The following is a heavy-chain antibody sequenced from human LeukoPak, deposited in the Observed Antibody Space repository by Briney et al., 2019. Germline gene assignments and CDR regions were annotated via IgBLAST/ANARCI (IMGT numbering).Heavy chain of an antibody. J-gene: IGHJ4*02. Sequence: PGGSLRLSCAASGFTFRSYWMHWVRQAPGKGLEWVSRVIRDGSFTNYADSVKGRFTISRDNSRNTLSLQMNSLRVDDTAVYYCARGFRSVTTWGYFDYWGQGALVTVSS. CDR2: VIRDGSFT. CDR3: ARGFRSVTTWGYFDY. V-gene: IGHV3-74*01. D-gene: IGHD4-17*01. CDR1: GFTFRSYW.